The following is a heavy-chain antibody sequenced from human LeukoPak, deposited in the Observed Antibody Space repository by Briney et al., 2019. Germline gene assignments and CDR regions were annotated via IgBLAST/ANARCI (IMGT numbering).Heavy chain of an antibody. J-gene: IGHJ2*01. D-gene: IGHD1-20*01. CDR1: GYTLTSYY. CDR2: INPSGGST. Sequence: EASVKVSCKASGYTLTSYYMHWVRRAPGQGLEWMGIINPSGGSTSYAQKFQGRVTMTRDTSTSTVYMELSSLRSEDTAVYYCAREVRYNWNPRRDWYFDLWGRGTLVTVSS. CDR3: AREVRYNWNPRRDWYFDL. V-gene: IGHV1-46*01.